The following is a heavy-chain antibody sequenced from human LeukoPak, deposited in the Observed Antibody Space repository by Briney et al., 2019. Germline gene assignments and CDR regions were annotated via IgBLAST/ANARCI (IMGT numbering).Heavy chain of an antibody. CDR3: ATTFWSGYHNWFDP. V-gene: IGHV1-69*05. D-gene: IGHD3-3*01. CDR2: IIPIFGTA. CDR1: GGTFSSYA. Sequence: GASVKVSCKASGGTFSSYAISWVRQAPGQGLEWMGRIIPIFGTANYAQKFQGRVTITTDESTSTAYMELSSLRSEDTAVYYCATTFWSGYHNWFDPWGQGTLVTVSS. J-gene: IGHJ5*02.